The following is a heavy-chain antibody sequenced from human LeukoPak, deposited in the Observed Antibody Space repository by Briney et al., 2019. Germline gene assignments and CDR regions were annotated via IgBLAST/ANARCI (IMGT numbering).Heavy chain of an antibody. J-gene: IGHJ4*02. CDR2: IKQDGSEK. CDR3: ARALPSGWYGYYFDY. D-gene: IGHD6-19*01. V-gene: IGHV3-7*01. Sequence: GGSLRLSCEASGFTFSSYWMSWVRQAPGKGLEWVANIKQDGSEKYYVDSVKGRFTISRDNAKNSLYLQMNSLRAEDTAVYYCARALPSGWYGYYFDYWGQGTLVTVSS. CDR1: GFTFSSYW.